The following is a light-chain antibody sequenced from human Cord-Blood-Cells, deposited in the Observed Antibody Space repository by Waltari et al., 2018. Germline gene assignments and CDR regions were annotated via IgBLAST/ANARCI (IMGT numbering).Light chain of an antibody. CDR1: SSDGGGYNY. CDR2: DVS. V-gene: IGLV2-11*01. Sequence: QSALTQPRSVSGSPGQSVTIPCTGTSSDGGGYNYVSWYQQHPGKAPKLMIYDVSKRPSGVPDRFSGSKSGNTASLTISGLQAEDEADYYCCSYAGSYTYVVGTGTKVTVL. CDR3: CSYAGSYTYV. J-gene: IGLJ1*01.